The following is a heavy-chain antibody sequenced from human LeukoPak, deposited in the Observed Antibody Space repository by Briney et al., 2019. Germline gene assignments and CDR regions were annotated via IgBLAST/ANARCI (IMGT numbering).Heavy chain of an antibody. CDR2: IIPIFGTA. V-gene: IGHV1-69*05. CDR1: GGTFSSYA. CDR3: ARSRGAHFGVYYDSSSYIDY. J-gene: IGHJ4*02. D-gene: IGHD3-22*01. Sequence: SVKVSCKASGGTFSSYAISWVRQAPGQGLEWMGGIIPIFGTANYAQKFQGRVTITTDESTSTAYMELSSLRSEDTAVYYCARSRGAHFGVYYDSSSYIDYWGQGTLVTVSS.